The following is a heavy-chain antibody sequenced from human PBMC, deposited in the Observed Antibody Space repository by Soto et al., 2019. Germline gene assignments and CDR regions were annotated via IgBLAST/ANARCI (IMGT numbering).Heavy chain of an antibody. CDR3: AREVVVVPAAVYYFDY. J-gene: IGHJ4*02. Sequence: ASVKVSCTASGYTFTSYGISWVRQAPGQGLEWMGWISAYNGNTNYAQKLQGRVTMTTDTSTSTAYMELRSLRSDDTAVYYCAREVVVVPAAVYYFDYWGQGTLVTVSS. CDR2: ISAYNGNT. V-gene: IGHV1-18*01. CDR1: GYTFTSYG. D-gene: IGHD2-2*01.